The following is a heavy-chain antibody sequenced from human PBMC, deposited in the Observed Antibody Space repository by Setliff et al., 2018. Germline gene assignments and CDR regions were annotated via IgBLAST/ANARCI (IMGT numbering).Heavy chain of an antibody. CDR2: IYYSGTT. CDR3: ARTSTARYFDL. J-gene: IGHJ2*01. Sequence: SETLSLTCVFSDFSVSPVYYWGWIRQPPGKGLEWIASIYYSGTTYYNPSFKSRVTMSVDASKSQISLKLDSVTAADTALYYCARTSTARYFDLWGRGTLVTVSS. CDR1: DFSVSPVYY. V-gene: IGHV4-38-2*01. D-gene: IGHD2-2*01.